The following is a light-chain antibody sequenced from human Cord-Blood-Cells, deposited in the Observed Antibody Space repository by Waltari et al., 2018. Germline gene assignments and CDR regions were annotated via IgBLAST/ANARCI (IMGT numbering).Light chain of an antibody. CDR1: SRDVGSYNR. CDR2: EVS. Sequence: QSALTQPPSVSGSPGQSVTISCTGTSRDVGSYNRVSWYQQPPGTAPKLMIYEVSNRPSGVPDRFSGSKSGNTASLTISGLQAEDEADYYCSSYTSSSTRVFGGGTKLTVL. V-gene: IGLV2-18*02. J-gene: IGLJ3*02. CDR3: SSYTSSSTRV.